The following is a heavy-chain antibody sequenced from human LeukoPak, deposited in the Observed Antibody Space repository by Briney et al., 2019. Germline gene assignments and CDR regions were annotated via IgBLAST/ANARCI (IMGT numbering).Heavy chain of an antibody. CDR2: INPNSGGT. D-gene: IGHD6-13*01. Sequence: ASVKVSCKASGYTFTGYYMHWVRQAPGQGLEWMGWINPNSGGTNYAQKFQGRVTMTRDTSISTAYMELSRLISDDTAVYYCAREVAAAGTGWFDPWGQGTLVTVSS. CDR1: GYTFTGYY. CDR3: AREVAAAGTGWFDP. V-gene: IGHV1-2*02. J-gene: IGHJ5*02.